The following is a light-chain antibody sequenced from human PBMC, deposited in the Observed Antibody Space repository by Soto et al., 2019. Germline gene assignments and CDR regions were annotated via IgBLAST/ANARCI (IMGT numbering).Light chain of an antibody. CDR2: EVT. CDR3: SSYTSSSTLV. CDR1: SSDVGGYNY. Sequence: QYALTQPASVSGSPGQSITISCTGNSSDVGGYNYVSWYQQHPGQAPKLMIYEVTNRPSGISNRFSGSKSGNTASVTISGLQAEDEADYYCSSYTSSSTLVFGGGTKLTVL. J-gene: IGLJ2*01. V-gene: IGLV2-14*01.